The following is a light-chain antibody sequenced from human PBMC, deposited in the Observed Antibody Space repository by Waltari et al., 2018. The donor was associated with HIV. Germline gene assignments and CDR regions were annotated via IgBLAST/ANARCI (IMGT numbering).Light chain of an antibody. J-gene: IGLJ2*01. CDR2: HNS. CDR3: QSYDSSLSAV. V-gene: IGLV1-40*01. CDR1: SSNIRAGSD. Sequence: QSVLTQPPSVSGAPGQRVTISCIGSSSNIRAGSDVPRYQQIPGAAPKLLIYHNSDRPSGVPDRFSGSKSGTSASLAITGLQAEDEADYYCQSYDSSLSAVFGGGTKLTVL.